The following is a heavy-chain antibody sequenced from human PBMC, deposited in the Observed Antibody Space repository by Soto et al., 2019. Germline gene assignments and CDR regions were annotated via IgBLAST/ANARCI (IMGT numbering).Heavy chain of an antibody. J-gene: IGHJ4*02. D-gene: IGHD2-21*01. CDR2: IRGKAYGGTT. CDR1: GFSFGAYS. Sequence: GGSLRLSCTASGFSFGAYSMSWLRQAPGKGLEWVGFIRGKAYGGTTEYAASVYGRFTISRDDSKSIAYLQMNSLKTEDTAVYYCTRVGDGVELWSHCFDYWGQGIQVTVSS. CDR3: TRVGDGVELWSHCFDY. V-gene: IGHV3-49*03.